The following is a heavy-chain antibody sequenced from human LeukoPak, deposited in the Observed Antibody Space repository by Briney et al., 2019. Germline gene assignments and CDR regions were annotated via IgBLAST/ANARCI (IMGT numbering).Heavy chain of an antibody. Sequence: PGGSLRLPCAASGFTFSSSAMSWVRQAPGKGLEWVPSISGSGSGGSTYYADSVKGRFTISRDNSKNTLYLQMNSLRAEDTAVYYCAKSGYNRFDYWGQGTLVTVSS. CDR2: ISGSGSGGST. V-gene: IGHV3-23*01. CDR3: AKSGYNRFDY. J-gene: IGHJ4*02. D-gene: IGHD5-24*01. CDR1: GFTFSSSA.